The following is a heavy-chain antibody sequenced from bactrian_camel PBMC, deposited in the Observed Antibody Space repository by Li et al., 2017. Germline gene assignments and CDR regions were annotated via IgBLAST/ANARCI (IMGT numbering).Heavy chain of an antibody. Sequence: QLVESGGGSVQAGGSLTVSCAASAYRGCMGWVRQAPGKEREGVAGIDDDGTASYADFVKGRFTISKDNAKNTLYLQLNRLKTEDTAVYYCVADMYDRGSGGYCYPRDYWGQGTQVTVS. J-gene: IGHJ4*01. CDR1: AYRGC. CDR3: VADMYDRGSGGYCYPRDY. CDR2: IDDDGTA. V-gene: IGHV3S42*01. D-gene: IGHD2*01.